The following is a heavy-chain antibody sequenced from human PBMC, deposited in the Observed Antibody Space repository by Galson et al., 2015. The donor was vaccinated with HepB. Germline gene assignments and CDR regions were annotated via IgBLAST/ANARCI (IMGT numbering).Heavy chain of an antibody. D-gene: IGHD1-26*01. CDR2: IYYNGPT. CDR3: ARAGGQQLISGIFDP. V-gene: IGHV4-31*03. J-gene: IGHJ5*02. Sequence: SLTCTVSGGSISSAGYYWSWIRQHPGKGLEWIAYIYYNGPTYYNPSLKSRVFISVDTSRNHFSLKLTSVTAADTAVYYCARAGGQQLISGIFDPWGQGTLVTVSS. CDR1: GGSISSAGYY.